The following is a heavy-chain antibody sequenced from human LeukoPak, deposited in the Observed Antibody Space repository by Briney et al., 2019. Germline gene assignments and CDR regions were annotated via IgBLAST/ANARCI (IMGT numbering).Heavy chain of an antibody. D-gene: IGHD4-17*01. CDR1: GGSISSGSYY. J-gene: IGHJ4*02. CDR3: ARGGDYGDLYYFGY. CDR2: IYTSGST. Sequence: SETLSLTCTVSGGSISSGSYYWSWIRQPAGKGLEWIGRIYTSGSTNYNPSLKSRVTISVDTSKNQFSLKLSSVTAADTAVYYCARGGDYGDLYYFGYWGQGTLVTVSS. V-gene: IGHV4-61*02.